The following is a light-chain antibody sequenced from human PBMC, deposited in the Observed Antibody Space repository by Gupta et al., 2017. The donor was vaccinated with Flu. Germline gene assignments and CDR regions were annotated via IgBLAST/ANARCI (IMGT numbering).Light chain of an antibody. CDR3: ATWDDSLKGWV. V-gene: IGLV1-44*01. Sequence: RVTISCSGSSSNIGGNAVSWYQQFPGTAPKLLIHSSHERTSGVPDRFSGSKSGTSASLAISGLQSEDEAEYYCATWDDSLKGWVFGGGTRLTVL. J-gene: IGLJ3*02. CDR1: SSNIGGNA. CDR2: SSH.